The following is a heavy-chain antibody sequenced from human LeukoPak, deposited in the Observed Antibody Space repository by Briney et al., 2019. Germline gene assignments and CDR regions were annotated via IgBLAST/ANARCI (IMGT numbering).Heavy chain of an antibody. CDR2: ILIPGTT. CDR3: AKDRESDNGWDFDH. CDR1: GFTFSNYA. V-gene: IGHV3-23*01. D-gene: IGHD6-19*01. Sequence: GGSLRLSCVASGFTFSNYAMNWVRPAPGRGLEGVSGILIPGTTYYADSVKGRFTISRDNSKNTLYLHVNNLRVEDTAVYYCAKDRESDNGWDFDHSGQGTLVTVSS. J-gene: IGHJ4*02.